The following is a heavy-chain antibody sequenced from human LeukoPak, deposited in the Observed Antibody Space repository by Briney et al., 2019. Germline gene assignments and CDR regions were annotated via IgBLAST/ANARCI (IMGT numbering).Heavy chain of an antibody. CDR1: GYSFSSGGYY. CDR3: ARGVVVRGLTDYFDY. CDR2: MSYTDTT. V-gene: IGHV4-31*03. Sequence: SETLSLTCTVSGYSFSSGGYYWSWIRQLPGKGLEWIGHMSYTDTTYGNPSLKSRVTISVDTSKNQFSLNLSSVTAADTAVYYCARGVVVRGLTDYFDYWGQGTLVTVSS. J-gene: IGHJ4*02. D-gene: IGHD3-10*01.